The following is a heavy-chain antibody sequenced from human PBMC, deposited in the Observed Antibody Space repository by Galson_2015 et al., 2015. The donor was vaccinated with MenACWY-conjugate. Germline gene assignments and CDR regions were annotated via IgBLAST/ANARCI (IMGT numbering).Heavy chain of an antibody. CDR1: GGSASSSGYY. J-gene: IGHJ4*02. D-gene: IGHD6-19*01. Sequence: SETLSLTCTVSGGSASSSGYYWTWIRQPPGKELEWIGLIYDSGTTKYNPSLKGRVTISLDTSKNQFSLKLSSVTAADTAVYYCARWVAVKMIEYCGQGTLVTVSS. CDR2: IYDSGTT. V-gene: IGHV4-61*08. CDR3: ARWVAVKMIEY.